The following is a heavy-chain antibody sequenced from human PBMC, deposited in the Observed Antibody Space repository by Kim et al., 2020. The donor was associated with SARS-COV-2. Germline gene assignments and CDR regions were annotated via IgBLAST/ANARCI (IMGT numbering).Heavy chain of an antibody. CDR3: TSWGAGNY. D-gene: IGHD6-13*01. V-gene: IGHV3-7*01. CDR1: GFTFSNYW. Sequence: GSLRLSCAASGFTFSNYWMSWVRQAPGKGLEWVANIKRDGSEKYYVDSVRGRFTISRDNAQNSLFLQMNSLRVEDTAVYYCTSWGAGNYWGPGTLVTVSS. CDR2: IKRDGSEK. J-gene: IGHJ4*02.